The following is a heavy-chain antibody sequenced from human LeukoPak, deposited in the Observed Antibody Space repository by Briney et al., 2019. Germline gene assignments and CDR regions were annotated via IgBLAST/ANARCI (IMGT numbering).Heavy chain of an antibody. CDR3: ARDPNWGYPFDY. CDR1: GGSISSSSYY. D-gene: IGHD7-27*01. CDR2: IYYSGST. V-gene: IGHV4-39*07. J-gene: IGHJ4*02. Sequence: SETLSLTCTVSGGSISSSSYYWGWIRQPPGKGLEWIGSIYYSGSTYYNPSLKSRVTISVDTSKNQFSLKLSSVTAADTAVYYCARDPNWGYPFDYWGQGTLVTVSS.